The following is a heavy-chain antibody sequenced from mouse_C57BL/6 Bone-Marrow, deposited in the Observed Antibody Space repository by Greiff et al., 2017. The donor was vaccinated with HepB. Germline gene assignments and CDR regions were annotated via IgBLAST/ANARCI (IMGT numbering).Heavy chain of an antibody. D-gene: IGHD1-1*01. CDR1: GYAFSSYW. V-gene: IGHV1-80*01. Sequence: QVQLQQSGAELVKPGASVKISCKASGYAFSSYWMNWVKQRPGKGLEWIGQLYPGDGDTNYNGKFKGKATLAADKSSSTAYMQLSSLTSEDSAVYFCARRYYSSSQFAYWGQGTLGNVSA. CDR2: LYPGDGDT. CDR3: ARRYYSSSQFAY. J-gene: IGHJ3*01.